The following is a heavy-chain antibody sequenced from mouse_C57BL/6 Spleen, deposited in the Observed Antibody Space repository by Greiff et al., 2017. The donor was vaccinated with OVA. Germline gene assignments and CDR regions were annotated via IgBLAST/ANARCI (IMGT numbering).Heavy chain of an antibody. V-gene: IGHV5-17*01. CDR3: ASPRGYYAMDY. CDR2: ISSGSSTI. J-gene: IGHJ4*01. CDR1: GFTFSDYG. Sequence: EVNVVESGGGLVKPGGSLKLSCAASGFTFSDYGMHWVRQAPEKGLEWVAYISSGSSTIYYADTVKGRFTISRDNAKNTLFLQMTSLRSEDTAMYYCASPRGYYAMDYWGQGTSVTVSS.